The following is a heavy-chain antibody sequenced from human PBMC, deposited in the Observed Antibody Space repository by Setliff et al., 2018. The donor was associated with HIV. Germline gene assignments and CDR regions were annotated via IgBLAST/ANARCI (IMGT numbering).Heavy chain of an antibody. Sequence: SETLSLTCSVSGGSISSGNYYWGWTRQPAGKGLEWIGHIYTDGTIKYNPSLKSRLTISLDTSKNQFSLKLNSVTAADTAVYYCTVYNTGSSKDHYWGQGTPVTAPQ. J-gene: IGHJ4*02. CDR2: IYTDGTI. D-gene: IGHD2-8*02. CDR3: TVYNTGSSKDHY. V-gene: IGHV4-61*09. CDR1: GGSISSGNYY.